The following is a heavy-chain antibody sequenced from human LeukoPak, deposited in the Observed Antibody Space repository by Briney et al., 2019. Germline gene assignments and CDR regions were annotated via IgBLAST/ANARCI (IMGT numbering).Heavy chain of an antibody. Sequence: GGSLRLSCTASGFIFGDYGMNWFRQAPGKGLEWVGFIRSKSYGGTTEYAASVKGRFTISRDDSKSIGYLQMNSLKIEDTAVYYCARGTYYQDSALWGQGTLVTVSS. CDR2: IRSKSYGGTT. D-gene: IGHD3-22*01. J-gene: IGHJ4*02. CDR1: GFIFGDYG. V-gene: IGHV3-49*03. CDR3: ARGTYYQDSAL.